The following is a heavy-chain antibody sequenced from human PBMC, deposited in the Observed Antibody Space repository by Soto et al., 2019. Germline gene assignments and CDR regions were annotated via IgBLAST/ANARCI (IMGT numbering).Heavy chain of an antibody. CDR3: ARGIAMIVVVEGDAPDKYCLDS. CDR2: INHSGNT. V-gene: IGHV4-34*01. J-gene: IGHJ4*02. D-gene: IGHD3-22*01. Sequence: EPQSLTAAVYGGCLSGYYWTWIRQPPGKGLEVIGEINHSGNTNYNPSLKSRVTISVDTSKNQFSLKLNSVTAEETDVYYCARGIAMIVVVEGDAPDKYCLDSWGQGTLVIGSS. CDR1: GGCLSGYY.